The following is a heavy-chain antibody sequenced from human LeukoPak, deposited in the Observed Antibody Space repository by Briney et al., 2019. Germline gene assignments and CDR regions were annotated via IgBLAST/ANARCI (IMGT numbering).Heavy chain of an antibody. Sequence: GGSLRLSCAASGFTFSSYEMNWVRQAPGKGLEWVSYISSSGSTIYYADSVKGRFTISRDNAKNTLYLQMNSLRAEDTAVYYCTRGGDRFDYWGQGTLVTVSS. CDR3: TRGGDRFDY. D-gene: IGHD7-27*01. CDR2: ISSSGSTI. V-gene: IGHV3-48*03. CDR1: GFTFSSYE. J-gene: IGHJ4*02.